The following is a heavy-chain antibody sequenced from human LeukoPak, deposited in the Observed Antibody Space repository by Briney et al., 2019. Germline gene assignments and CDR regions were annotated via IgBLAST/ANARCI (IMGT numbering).Heavy chain of an antibody. CDR3: ARAGGGYSSGWYDSYFDY. V-gene: IGHV4-39*07. CDR2: IYYSGSF. CDR1: GVSISSSSYY. D-gene: IGHD6-19*01. Sequence: SETLSLTCTVSGVSISSSSYYWAWIRQPPGKGLEWIGTIYYSGSFYYSPSLQSRVTISVDTSKNQFSLKLSSVTAADTAVYYCARAGGGYSSGWYDSYFDYWGQGTPVTVSS. J-gene: IGHJ4*02.